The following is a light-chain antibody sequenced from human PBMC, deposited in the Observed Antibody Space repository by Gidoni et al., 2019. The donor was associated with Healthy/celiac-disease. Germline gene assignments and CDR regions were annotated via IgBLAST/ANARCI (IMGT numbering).Light chain of an antibody. CDR1: QSISSW. CDR3: QQYNSYSGT. CDR2: KAS. Sequence: DIQMTQSPSTLSASVGDRVTITCRASQSISSWLAWYQQKPGKAPKLLIYKASSLESGVPSRFSRSGSGTEFTLTISSLQPDDFAPYYCQQYNSYSGTFGQGTKVEIK. J-gene: IGKJ1*01. V-gene: IGKV1-5*03.